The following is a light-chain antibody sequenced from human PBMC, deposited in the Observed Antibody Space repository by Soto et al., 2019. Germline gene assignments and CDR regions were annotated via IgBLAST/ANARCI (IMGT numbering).Light chain of an antibody. CDR1: QRIGTH. CDR2: AAS. V-gene: IGKV1-39*01. J-gene: IGKJ1*01. Sequence: DIQMTQSPSSLSASVGDRVTITCRTSQRIGTHLNWYHEKPGKAPKLLIYAASSLQSGVPSRFSGSGSGTEFTLTISSLQPEDFATYYCQQSYSNPWTFGQGTKVEIK. CDR3: QQSYSNPWT.